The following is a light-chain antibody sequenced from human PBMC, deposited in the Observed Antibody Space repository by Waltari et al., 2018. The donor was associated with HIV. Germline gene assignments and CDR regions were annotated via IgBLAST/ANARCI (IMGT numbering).Light chain of an antibody. J-gene: IGLJ2*01. Sequence: QSVLTQPPSASGTPGQRVTISCSGGSSNIGLYHVYWYQQFPGTAPKLLISRDNQRPPGVPDRVSGSKSGTAASLVSSGLRSEDEADYYCAAWDDRLSGLFGGGTKVTVL. CDR3: AAWDDRLSGL. CDR2: RDN. CDR1: SSNIGLYH. V-gene: IGLV1-47*01.